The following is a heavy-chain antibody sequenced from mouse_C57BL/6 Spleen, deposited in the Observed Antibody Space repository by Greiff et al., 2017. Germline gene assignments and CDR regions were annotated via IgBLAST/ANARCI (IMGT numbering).Heavy chain of an antibody. CDR1: GYTFTDYE. CDR3: TIYYYSWFAY. V-gene: IGHV1-15*01. CDR2: IDPETGGT. D-gene: IGHD1-1*02. J-gene: IGHJ3*01. Sequence: QVQLQQSGAELVRPGASVTLSCKASGYTFTDYEMHWVKQTPVHGLEWIGAIDPETGGTAYNQKFKGKAILTADKSSSTAYMELRSLTSGDSAVYYCTIYYYSWFAYWGQGTLVTVSA.